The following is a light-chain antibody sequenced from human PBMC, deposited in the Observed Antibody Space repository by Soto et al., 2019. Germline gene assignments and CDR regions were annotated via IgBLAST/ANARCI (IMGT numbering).Light chain of an antibody. Sequence: EVVMTQSPATLSVSPGERATLSCRASQSVRSNLAWYQQKPGQAPRLLIHGASTRATGIPARLRGRGSGTKFALTISGLQSEEFAVYYCQQYKNCPPITFGQGTRLEIK. V-gene: IGKV3-15*01. CDR1: QSVRSN. J-gene: IGKJ5*01. CDR2: GAS. CDR3: QQYKNCPPIT.